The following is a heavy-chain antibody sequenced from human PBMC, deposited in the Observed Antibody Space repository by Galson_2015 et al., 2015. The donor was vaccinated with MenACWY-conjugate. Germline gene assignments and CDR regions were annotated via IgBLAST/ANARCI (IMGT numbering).Heavy chain of an antibody. CDR1: GFTFDDYA. J-gene: IGHJ4*02. D-gene: IGHD5-18*01. CDR2: ISWDGGST. CDR3: AKARRMTAYFDY. Sequence: SLRLSCAASGFTFDDYAMHWVRQAPGKGLEWVSLISWDGGSTYYADSVKGRFTISRDNSKNSLYLQMNSLRAEDTALYYCAKARRMTAYFDYWGQGTLVTVSS. V-gene: IGHV3-43D*03.